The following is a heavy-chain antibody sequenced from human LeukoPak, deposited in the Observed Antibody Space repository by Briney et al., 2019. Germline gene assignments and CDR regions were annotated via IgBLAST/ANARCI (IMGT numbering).Heavy chain of an antibody. CDR3: AKGPLAYCGGDCYSGIDY. CDR2: ISGSGGST. Sequence: PGGSLRLSCAASGFTFSGYAMSWVRQAPGKGLEWVSAISGSGGSTYYADSVKGRFTISRDNSKNTLYLQMNSLRAEDTAVYYCAKGPLAYCGGDCYSGIDYWGQGTLVTVSS. V-gene: IGHV3-23*01. D-gene: IGHD2-21*02. J-gene: IGHJ4*02. CDR1: GFTFSGYA.